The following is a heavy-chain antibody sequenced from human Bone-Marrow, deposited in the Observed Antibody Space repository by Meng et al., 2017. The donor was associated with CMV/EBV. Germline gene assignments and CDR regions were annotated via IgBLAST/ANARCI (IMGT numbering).Heavy chain of an antibody. J-gene: IGHJ6*02. V-gene: IGHV4-4*02. CDR2: IYHSGST. Sequence: GSLRLSCAVSGGSISSSNWWSWVRQPPGKGLEWIGEIYHSGSTNYNPSLKSRVTISVDKSKNQFSLKLSSVTAADTAVYYCARGGGVPGYYDFWSGPSQGMDVWGQGTTVTVSS. D-gene: IGHD3-3*01. CDR1: GGSISSSNW. CDR3: ARGGGVPGYYDFWSGPSQGMDV.